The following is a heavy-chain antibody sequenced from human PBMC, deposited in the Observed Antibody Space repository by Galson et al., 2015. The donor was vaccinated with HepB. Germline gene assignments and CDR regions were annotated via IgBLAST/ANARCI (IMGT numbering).Heavy chain of an antibody. CDR1: GFTFSNAW. V-gene: IGHV3-15*01. D-gene: IGHD3-16*01. CDR3: TTGNVRELWSIHFDH. Sequence: SLRLSCAASGFTFSNAWMHWVRQAPGKGLEWVGRIKSKTDGGTTDYAAPVKGRFTISRDDSKNTYYLQMNSLKTEDTALYYCTTGNVRELWSIHFDHWGQGTLVTVSS. J-gene: IGHJ4*02. CDR2: IKSKTDGGTT.